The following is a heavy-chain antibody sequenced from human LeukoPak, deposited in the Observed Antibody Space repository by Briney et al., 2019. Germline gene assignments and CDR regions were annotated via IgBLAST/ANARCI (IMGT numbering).Heavy chain of an antibody. D-gene: IGHD2-8*01. J-gene: IGHJ6*03. Sequence: SETLSLTCTVSGGSLSSSSTYYWGWIRQPPGKGREWIGNIYYNGGTHYNPSLKSRVTTSENTSKNQCSLKPTAVTAADTAVYYCARQTYCIDGVCYTEEGEFYYMDVWGKGTTVTVSS. CDR3: ARQTYCIDGVCYTEEGEFYYMDV. V-gene: IGHV4-39*01. CDR2: IYYNGGT. CDR1: GGSLSSSSTYY.